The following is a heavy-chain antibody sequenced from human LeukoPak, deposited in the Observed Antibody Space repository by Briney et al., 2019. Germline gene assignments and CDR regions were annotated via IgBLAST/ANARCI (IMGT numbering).Heavy chain of an antibody. J-gene: IGHJ4*02. CDR2: ISRSSSTI. V-gene: IGHV3-11*01. CDR1: GFTVSDYY. CDR3: AREYYDSSGYYADPIPLFDY. D-gene: IGHD3-22*01. Sequence: GGSLRLSCAASGFTVSDYYMSWIRQAPGKGLEWVSYISRSSSTIYYADSVKGRFTISRDNAKNSLYLQMNSLRAEDTAVYYCAREYYDSSGYYADPIPLFDYWGQGTLVTVSS.